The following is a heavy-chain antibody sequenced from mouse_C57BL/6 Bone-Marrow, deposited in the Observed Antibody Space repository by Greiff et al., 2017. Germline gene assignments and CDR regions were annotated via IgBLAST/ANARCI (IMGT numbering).Heavy chain of an antibody. CDR1: GYAFTNYL. CDR3: ARSFAY. V-gene: IGHV1-54*01. CDR2: INPGSGGT. Sequence: VMLVEPGAELVRPGTSVKVSCKASGYAFTNYLIEWVKQRPGQGLEWIGVINPGSGGTNYNEKFKGKATLTVDKSSSTAYMQLSSLTSEDTAVYFCARSFAYWGQGTLVTVSA. J-gene: IGHJ3*01.